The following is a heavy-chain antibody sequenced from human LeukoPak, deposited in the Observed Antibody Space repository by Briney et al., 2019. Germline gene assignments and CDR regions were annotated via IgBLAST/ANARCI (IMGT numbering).Heavy chain of an antibody. CDR2: ISSSSSFI. D-gene: IGHD3-10*01. V-gene: IGHV3-21*01. CDR3: ARDYTGYYFDY. CDR1: GFTLSSYS. J-gene: IGHJ4*02. Sequence: GGSLRLSCAASGFTLSSYSMNWVRQAPGRGLEWVSSISSSSSFIYYADSVKGRFTISRDDAKNSLYLQLNSLRAEDTAVYYCARDYTGYYFDYWGQGTLVTVSS.